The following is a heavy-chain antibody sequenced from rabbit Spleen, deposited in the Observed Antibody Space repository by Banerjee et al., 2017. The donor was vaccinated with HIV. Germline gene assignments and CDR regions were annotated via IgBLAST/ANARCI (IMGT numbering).Heavy chain of an antibody. Sequence: QEQLEESGGDLVKPGASLTLTCIASGVSFSGDSYICWVRQAPGKGLEWIACIDTGSSGFPYFASWAKGRFTISKTSSTTVTLQMTSLTAADTATYFCARDTSSSFSSYGMDLWGQGTLVTVS. J-gene: IGHJ6*01. CDR1: GVSFSGDSY. V-gene: IGHV1S45*01. CDR3: ARDTSSSFSSYGMDL. D-gene: IGHD1-1*01. CDR2: IDTGSSGFP.